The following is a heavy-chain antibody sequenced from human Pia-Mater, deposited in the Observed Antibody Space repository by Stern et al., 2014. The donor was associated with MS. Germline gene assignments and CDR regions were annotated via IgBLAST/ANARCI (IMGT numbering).Heavy chain of an antibody. Sequence: QVQLVQSGGGVAQPGRSLRLSCAASGFTFSRSGMHWVRQAPGKGLDWVAVISYDGSDKYYGDSVKGRFTISRDNSKNTVYLQMNSLRAEDTAVYYCANAAALSCRSPSCYKAFEYWGQGILVTVSS. J-gene: IGHJ4*02. V-gene: IGHV3-30*18. D-gene: IGHD2-2*02. CDR1: GFTFSRSG. CDR2: ISYDGSDK. CDR3: ANAAALSCRSPSCYKAFEY.